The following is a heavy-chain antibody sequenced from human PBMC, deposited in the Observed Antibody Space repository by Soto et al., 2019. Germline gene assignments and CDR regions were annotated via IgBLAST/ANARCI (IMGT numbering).Heavy chain of an antibody. D-gene: IGHD2-15*01. V-gene: IGHV1-3*01. CDR1: GYTFTSYA. CDR3: AREGTPIDY. J-gene: IGHJ4*02. CDR2: INAGNGNT. Sequence: ASVKVSCKASGYTFTSYAMHWVRQAPGQRLEWMGWINAGNGNTKYSQKFQGRVTMTRDTSTSTAYMELSSLRFDDTAVYYCAREGTPIDYWGQGTLVTVSS.